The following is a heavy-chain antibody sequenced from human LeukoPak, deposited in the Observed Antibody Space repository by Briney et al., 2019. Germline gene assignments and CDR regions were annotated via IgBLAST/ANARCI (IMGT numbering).Heavy chain of an antibody. CDR2: ISGSGGST. J-gene: IGHJ1*01. CDR3: ARDKNYYDSSGALPH. Sequence: PGGSLRLSCAASGFTFDNYAMSWVRQAPGKGLEWVSAISGSGGSTYFADSVKGRFTISRDNSKNTLYLQMNSLRAEDTAVYYCARDKNYYDSSGALPHWGQGTLVTVSS. CDR1: GFTFDNYA. D-gene: IGHD3-22*01. V-gene: IGHV3-23*01.